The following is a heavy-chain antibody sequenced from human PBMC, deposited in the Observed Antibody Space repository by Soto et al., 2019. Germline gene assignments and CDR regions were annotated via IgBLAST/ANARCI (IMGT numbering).Heavy chain of an antibody. V-gene: IGHV4-34*01. CDR2: INHSGST. D-gene: IGHD6-6*01. Sequence: SETLSLTCAVYGGSFSGYYWSWIRQPPGKGLEWIGEINHSGSTNYNPSLKSRVTISVDTSKNQFSLKLSSVTAADTAVYYCNSSSLGMDVWGPGTTVTVSS. CDR1: GGSFSGYY. CDR3: NSSSLGMDV. J-gene: IGHJ6*02.